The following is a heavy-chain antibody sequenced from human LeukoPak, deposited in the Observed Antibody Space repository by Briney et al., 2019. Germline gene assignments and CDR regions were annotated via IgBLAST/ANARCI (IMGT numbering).Heavy chain of an antibody. CDR1: GFIFSDSY. D-gene: IGHD3-9*01. Sequence: PGGSLRLSCAASGFIFSDSYMSWIRQAPGKGLEWVSYIGRSDSTIYYADSVKGRFTISRDNAKNSLYLQMNSLRAEDTAVYYCARDRADWQALGISPWGQGTLVTVSS. V-gene: IGHV3-11*01. CDR2: IGRSDSTI. CDR3: ARDRADWQALGISP. J-gene: IGHJ5*02.